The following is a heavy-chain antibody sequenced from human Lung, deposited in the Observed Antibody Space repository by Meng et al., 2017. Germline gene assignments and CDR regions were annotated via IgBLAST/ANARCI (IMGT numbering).Heavy chain of an antibody. CDR3: ARGPTTMAHDFDY. CDR2: INHSGST. J-gene: IGHJ4*02. Sequence: QVQLRQWGEGLSKPSETLSLTCVVSGGSFSDYYWSWIRQPPGKGLEWIGEINHSGSTNYNPSLESRATISVDTSQNNLSLKLSSVTAADSAVYYCARGPTTMAHDFDYWGQGTLVTVSS. V-gene: IGHV4-34*01. D-gene: IGHD4-11*01. CDR1: GGSFSDYY.